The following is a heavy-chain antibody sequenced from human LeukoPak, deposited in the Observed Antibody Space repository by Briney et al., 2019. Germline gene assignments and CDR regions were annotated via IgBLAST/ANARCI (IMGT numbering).Heavy chain of an antibody. Sequence: PGGSLRLSCAASGFTFSTYWMNWVRQAPGKGLEWVANINEDGSEIYYVDSVRGRFTISRDNAKNSLYLQMNSLSAEDTAVYYCARPHSRGWTDAFDIWGQGTMVTVSS. CDR3: ARPHSRGWTDAFDI. J-gene: IGHJ3*02. CDR1: GFTFSTYW. D-gene: IGHD6-19*01. CDR2: INEDGSEI. V-gene: IGHV3-7*01.